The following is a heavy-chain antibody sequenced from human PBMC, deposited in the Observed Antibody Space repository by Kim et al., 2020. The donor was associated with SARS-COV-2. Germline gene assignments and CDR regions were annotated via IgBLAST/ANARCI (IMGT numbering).Heavy chain of an antibody. CDR2: VSGRAGST. CDR1: GFTFSSDA. CDR3: SKGESNNGSFFDY. J-gene: IGHJ4*02. D-gene: IGHD1-1*01. V-gene: IGHV3-23*01. Sequence: GGSLRLSCAASGFTFSSDAMSWVRQAPGKGPEWVSLVSGRAGSTYHADSVKGRFAISRENSKKTQYLQMNSLRAEDTALYDCSKGESNNGSFFDYWGQGTLVTVSS.